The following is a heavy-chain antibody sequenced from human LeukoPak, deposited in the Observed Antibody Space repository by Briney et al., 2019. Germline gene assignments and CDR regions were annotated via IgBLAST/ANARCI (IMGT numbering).Heavy chain of an antibody. V-gene: IGHV3-66*01. J-gene: IGHJ5*01. CDR3: IDWLNS. CDR2: IYIGDTT. Sequence: VGSLRLSRAPSRFTVSSNNMSWVRQAGWKGLDCVGVIYIGDTTFYAESMKCRFTISRDNSKNTRYLQMNSLRVYDTAVYYCIDWLNSWGGGALVTASS. CDR1: RFTVSSNN.